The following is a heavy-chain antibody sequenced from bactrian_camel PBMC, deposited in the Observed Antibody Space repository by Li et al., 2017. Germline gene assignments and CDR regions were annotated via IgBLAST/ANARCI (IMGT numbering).Heavy chain of an antibody. Sequence: VQLVESGGGSVQAGGSLRLSCAASGYTYKRYCVAWFRQAPTKEREAVAGLYTGTGDTYYANSVKGRFTISKDKANYILYLQMNSLKPEDTAMYYCAAMNRDYRRCTVASEYDYWGQGTQVTVS. CDR1: GYTYKRYC. D-gene: IGHD5*01. J-gene: IGHJ4*01. V-gene: IGHV3S6*01. CDR2: LYTGTGDT. CDR3: AAMNRDYRRCTVASEYDY.